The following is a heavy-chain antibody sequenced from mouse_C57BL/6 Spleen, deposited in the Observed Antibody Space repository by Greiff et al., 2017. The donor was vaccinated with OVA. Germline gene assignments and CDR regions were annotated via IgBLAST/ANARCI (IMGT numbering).Heavy chain of an antibody. CDR2: IRSKSNNYAT. V-gene: IGHV10-1*01. D-gene: IGHD1-1*01. Sequence: EVQRMESGGGLVQPKGSLTLSCAASGFSFNTYAMNWVRQAPGKGLEWVARIRSKSNNYATYYADSVKDRFTISRDDSESMLYLQMNNLKTEDTAMYYCVRRHGSSYEGAMDYWGQGTSVTVSS. J-gene: IGHJ4*01. CDR1: GFSFNTYA. CDR3: VRRHGSSYEGAMDY.